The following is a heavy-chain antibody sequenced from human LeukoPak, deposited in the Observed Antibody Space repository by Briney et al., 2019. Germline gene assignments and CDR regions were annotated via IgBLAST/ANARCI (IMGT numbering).Heavy chain of an antibody. V-gene: IGHV3-21*01. CDR2: ITSSGTYT. Sequence: GGSLRLSCADSGFTFSNYNMNWVRQAPGKAMEWVSSITSSGTYTFYADSVKGRFTISRDNAKNSLYLQMDSLGPEDTAVYYCAELGITMIGGVWGKGTTVTISS. D-gene: IGHD3-10*02. CDR1: GFTFSNYN. J-gene: IGHJ6*04. CDR3: AELGITMIGGV.